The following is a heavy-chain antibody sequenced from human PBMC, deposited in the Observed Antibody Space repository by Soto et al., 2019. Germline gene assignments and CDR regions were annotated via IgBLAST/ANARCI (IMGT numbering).Heavy chain of an antibody. CDR2: IYYSGST. CDR3: AAHSGNTYGPLDY. V-gene: IGHV4-30-4*01. CDR1: GGSISSGDYY. Sequence: SETLSLTCTVSGGSISSGDYYWSWIRQPPGKGLEWIGYIYYSGSTYCNPSLKSRVTISVDTSKNQFSLKLSSVTAADTAVYYCAAHSGNTYGPLDYWGQGNLVTVSS. J-gene: IGHJ4*02. D-gene: IGHD5-18*01.